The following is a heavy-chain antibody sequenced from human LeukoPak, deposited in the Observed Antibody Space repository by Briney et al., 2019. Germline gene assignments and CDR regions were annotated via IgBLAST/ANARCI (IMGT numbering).Heavy chain of an antibody. CDR1: GGTFSSYA. Sequence: SVTVSCTASGGTFSSYATSWVRQAPGQGLEWMGGIIPIFGTANYAQKFQGRVTITADESTSTAYMELSSLRSEDTAVYYCARAQVGATDLGFDYWGQGTLVTVSS. V-gene: IGHV1-69*13. J-gene: IGHJ4*02. CDR3: ARAQVGATDLGFDY. CDR2: IIPIFGTA. D-gene: IGHD1-26*01.